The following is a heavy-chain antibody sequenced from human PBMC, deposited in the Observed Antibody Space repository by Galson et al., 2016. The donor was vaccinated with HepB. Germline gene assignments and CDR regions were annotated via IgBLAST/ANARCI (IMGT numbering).Heavy chain of an antibody. J-gene: IGHJ4*02. CDR3: ARGDTAMQRKDIFDY. CDR1: GFTFSSYS. V-gene: IGHV3-21*01. CDR2: ISTTSLHI. D-gene: IGHD5-18*01. Sequence: SLRLSCAASGFTFSSYSMDWVRQAPGKGLEWVSSISTTSLHIYYADSLKGRFTISRDNARNTLYLQINSLRDEDTAVYYCARGDTAMQRKDIFDYWGQGTLVTVSS.